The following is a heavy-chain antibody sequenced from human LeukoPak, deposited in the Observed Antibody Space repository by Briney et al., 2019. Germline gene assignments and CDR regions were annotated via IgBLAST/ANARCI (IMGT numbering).Heavy chain of an antibody. D-gene: IGHD2-2*01. CDR2: ISSSSSYI. V-gene: IGHV3-21*01. Sequence: GALRLSCAASGFTFSSYSMNWVRQAPGKGLEWVSSISSSSSYIYYADSVKGRFTISRDNAKNSLYLQMNSLRAEDTAVYYCASPREYQLLYFGYRGQGTLVTVSS. CDR3: ASPREYQLLYFGY. J-gene: IGHJ4*02. CDR1: GFTFSSYS.